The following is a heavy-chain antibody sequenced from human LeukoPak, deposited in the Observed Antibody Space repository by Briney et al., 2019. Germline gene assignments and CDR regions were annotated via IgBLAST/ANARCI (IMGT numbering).Heavy chain of an antibody. D-gene: IGHD2-2*01. Sequence: TSQTLSLNCAVSGGSISSGGYSWNWLRQPPGEGLEWIGYIYHRGSTYYNPSLKSRVTISVDRSKNQFSLKLSFVTAADTAVYYRVRGGAVPAANPLHYYYYGMDVWGKGTTVTVSS. CDR3: VRGGAVPAANPLHYYYYGMDV. CDR2: IYHRGST. J-gene: IGHJ6*04. V-gene: IGHV4-30-2*01. CDR1: GGSISSGGYS.